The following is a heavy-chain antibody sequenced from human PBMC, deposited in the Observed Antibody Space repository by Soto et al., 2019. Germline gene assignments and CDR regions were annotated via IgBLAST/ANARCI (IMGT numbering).Heavy chain of an antibody. D-gene: IGHD1-26*01. CDR3: ATFPTNMVLLHFDY. CDR2: IIPIFGTA. V-gene: IGHV1-69*01. CDR1: GGTFSSYA. J-gene: IGHJ4*02. Sequence: QVQLVQSGAEVKKPGSSVKVSCKASGGTFSSYAISWVRQAPGQGRECLGGIIPIFGTANYGQQFQGRVTITADESTSTAYMELSSLRSEDTAVYYCATFPTNMVLLHFDYWGQGNLGTVSS.